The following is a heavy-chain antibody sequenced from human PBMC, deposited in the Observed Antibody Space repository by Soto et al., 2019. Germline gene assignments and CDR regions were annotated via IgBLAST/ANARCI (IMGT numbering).Heavy chain of an antibody. Sequence: EVQLVESGGGLVQPGRSLRLSCAAPGFTFPDYTMHWVRQAPGKGLEWVSGISWNSGSIDYADSVKGRFIISRDDAKNCLYLQMNSLRAEDTAFYYCAKGLYYYQTSGYPHYWGQGTLVTVSS. CDR1: GFTFPDYT. J-gene: IGHJ4*02. D-gene: IGHD3-22*01. CDR2: ISWNSGSI. V-gene: IGHV3-9*01. CDR3: AKGLYYYQTSGYPHY.